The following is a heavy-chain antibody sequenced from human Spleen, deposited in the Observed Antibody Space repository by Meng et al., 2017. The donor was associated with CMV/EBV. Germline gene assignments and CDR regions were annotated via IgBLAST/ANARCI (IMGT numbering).Heavy chain of an antibody. CDR1: GGSFRGYY. D-gene: IGHD3-22*01. CDR3: ASLNYYDSSGYYWAY. J-gene: IGHJ4*02. CDR2: INHSGST. Sequence: VYGGSFRGYYWSWIRQPPGKGLEWIGEINHSGSTNYNPSLKSRVTISVDTSKNQFSLKLSSVTAADTAVYYCASLNYYDSSGYYWAYWGQGTLVTVSS. V-gene: IGHV4-34*01.